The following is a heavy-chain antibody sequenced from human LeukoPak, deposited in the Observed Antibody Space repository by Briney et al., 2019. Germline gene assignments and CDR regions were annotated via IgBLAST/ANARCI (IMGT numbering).Heavy chain of an antibody. Sequence: ASVKVSCKASGYTFTSYYMHWVRQAPGQGLEWMGIINPSGGSTSYAQKFQGRVTMTRDMSKSTVYMELSSLRCEDTAVYYCARGEGPDYGDYVLDYWGQGTLVTVSS. V-gene: IGHV1-46*01. CDR2: INPSGGST. CDR1: GYTFTSYY. CDR3: ARGEGPDYGDYVLDY. D-gene: IGHD4-17*01. J-gene: IGHJ4*02.